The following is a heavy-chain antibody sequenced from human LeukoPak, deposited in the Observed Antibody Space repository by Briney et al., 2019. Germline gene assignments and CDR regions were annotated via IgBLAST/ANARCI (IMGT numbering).Heavy chain of an antibody. V-gene: IGHV3-33*01. CDR3: AREGGVVY. CDR2: IWYDGSNK. Sequence: GWSLRLSCLACVFTFSSYGMHWVRQAPGKGLEWVAVIWYDGSNKYYADFVKGRVTISRDNSKNTLYLQMNRLRAEDTAVYYCAREGGVVYWGQGTLVTVSS. CDR1: VFTFSSYG. D-gene: IGHD3-16*01. J-gene: IGHJ4*02.